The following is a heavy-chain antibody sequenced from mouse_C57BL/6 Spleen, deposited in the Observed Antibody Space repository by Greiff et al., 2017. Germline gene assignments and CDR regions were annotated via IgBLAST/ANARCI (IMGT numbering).Heavy chain of an antibody. CDR1: GFTFTDYY. CDR2: IRNKANGYTT. V-gene: IGHV7-3*01. D-gene: IGHD1-1*01. J-gene: IGHJ2*01. CDR3: ARYEGPSSYFDY. Sequence: EVKLMESGGGLVQPGGSLSLSCAASGFTFTDYYMSWVRQPPGKALEWLGFIRNKANGYTTEYSASVKGRFTISRDNSQSILYLQMNALRAEDSATYSCARYEGPSSYFDYWGQGTTLTVSS.